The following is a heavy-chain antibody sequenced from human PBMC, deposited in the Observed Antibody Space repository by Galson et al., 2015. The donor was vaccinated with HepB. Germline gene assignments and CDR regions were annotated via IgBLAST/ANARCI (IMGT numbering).Heavy chain of an antibody. Sequence: SLRLPCAASGFTFSSYGMHWVRQAPGKGLEWVAVIWYDGSNKYYADSVKGRSTISRDNSKNTLYLQMNSLRAEDTAVYYCARVHGSGSYYLPYFDYWVQGTLVTVSS. CDR2: IWYDGSNK. CDR3: ARVHGSGSYYLPYFDY. V-gene: IGHV3-33*01. D-gene: IGHD3-10*01. CDR1: GFTFSSYG. J-gene: IGHJ4*02.